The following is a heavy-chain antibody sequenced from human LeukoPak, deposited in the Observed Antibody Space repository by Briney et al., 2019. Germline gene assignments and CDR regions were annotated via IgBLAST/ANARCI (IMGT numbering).Heavy chain of an antibody. CDR3: ARDRTTVVTPDYFDY. CDR1: GFAFSSYG. V-gene: IGHV3-74*01. CDR2: INSDGSIT. Sequence: GGSLRLSCAASGFAFSSYGMNWVRQAPGKGLVWVSRINSDGSITAYADSVKGRFTISRDNAKNTLYLQMNSLRAEDTAVYYCARDRTTVVTPDYFDYWGQGTLVTVSS. J-gene: IGHJ4*02. D-gene: IGHD4-23*01.